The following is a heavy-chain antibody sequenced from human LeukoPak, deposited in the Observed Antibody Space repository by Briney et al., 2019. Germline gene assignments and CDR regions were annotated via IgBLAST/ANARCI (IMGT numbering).Heavy chain of an antibody. CDR2: ISSSSSYI. CDR1: GFTFSSYS. D-gene: IGHD3-22*01. Sequence: PGGSLRLSCAASGFTFSSYSMNWVRQAPGKGLEWVSSISSSSSYIYYADSAKGRFTISRDNAKNSLYLQMNSLRAEDTAVYYCAREYYYDSSAWGAFDIWGQGTMVTVSS. CDR3: AREYYYDSSAWGAFDI. J-gene: IGHJ3*02. V-gene: IGHV3-21*01.